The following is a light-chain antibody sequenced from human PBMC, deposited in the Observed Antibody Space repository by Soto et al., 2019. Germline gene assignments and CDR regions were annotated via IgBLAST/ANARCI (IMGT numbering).Light chain of an antibody. CDR2: NVS. CDR1: SSDVPAYNY. J-gene: IGLJ1*01. V-gene: IGLV2-14*01. CDR3: SLYTGSSTLYV. Sequence: QSVLTQPASVSGSPGQSITISCTGISSDVPAYNYVSWYQQHPGKAPKLMIYNVSHRPSGASNRFSGSKSGNTASLTISGLQAGYEADYYCSLYTGSSTLYVFGTGTKVTVL.